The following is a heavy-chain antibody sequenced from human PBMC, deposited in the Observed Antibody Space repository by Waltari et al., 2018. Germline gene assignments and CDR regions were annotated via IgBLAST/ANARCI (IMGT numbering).Heavy chain of an antibody. CDR3: ARSHITGTTGY. CDR1: GFTFSSYS. V-gene: IGHV3-48*01. CDR2: ISSSSSTI. D-gene: IGHD1-7*01. J-gene: IGHJ4*02. Sequence: EVQLVESGGGLVQPGGSLRLSCAASGFTFSSYSMNRGRPAPGKGLEWVSYISSSSSTIYYADSVKGRFTISRDNAKNSLYLQMNSLRAEDTAVYYCARSHITGTTGYWGQGTLVTVSS.